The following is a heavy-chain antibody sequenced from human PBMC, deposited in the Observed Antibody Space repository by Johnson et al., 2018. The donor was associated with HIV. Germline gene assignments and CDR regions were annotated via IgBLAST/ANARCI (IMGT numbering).Heavy chain of an antibody. CDR2: IYSGGSP. J-gene: IGHJ3*02. CDR1: GFTVSSNY. V-gene: IGHV3-66*01. Sequence: VQLVESGGGVVQPGRSLRLSCAASGFTVSSNYMSWVRQAPGKGLEWVSVIYSGGSPYYAASVKGRFTISRDNSKNTLYLQMNSLRAEDTAVFYCARALGRDGYRNDAFDIWGQGTMVTVSS. D-gene: IGHD5-24*01. CDR3: ARALGRDGYRNDAFDI.